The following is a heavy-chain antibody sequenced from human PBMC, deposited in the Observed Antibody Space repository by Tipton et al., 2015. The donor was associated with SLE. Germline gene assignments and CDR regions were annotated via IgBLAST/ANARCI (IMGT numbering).Heavy chain of an antibody. D-gene: IGHD1-1*01. CDR3: ARQAVGVTTGWFDP. J-gene: IGHJ5*02. CDR1: GGSISSGNYY. Sequence: TLSLTCTVFGGSISSGNYYWGWIRQPAGKGLEWMGGIDTSGSTNYHPSLKSRVTISVDTSKNQFSLNLSSVTAADTAVYYCARQAVGVTTGWFDPWGPGTLVTVSS. CDR2: IDTSGST. V-gene: IGHV4-61*02.